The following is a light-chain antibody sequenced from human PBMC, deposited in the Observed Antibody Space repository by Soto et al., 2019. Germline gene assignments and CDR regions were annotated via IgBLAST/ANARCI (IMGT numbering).Light chain of an antibody. Sequence: QSVLTQPPSASGTPGQRFTISCSGSNSNIESNTVNWYQQLPGTAPKLLIYSNNQRPSGVPDRFSGSKSGTSASLAISGLKSDDEADYYCAAWDDSLNGHVVFGGGTKLTVL. CDR1: NSNIESNT. V-gene: IGLV1-44*01. J-gene: IGLJ2*01. CDR3: AAWDDSLNGHVV. CDR2: SNN.